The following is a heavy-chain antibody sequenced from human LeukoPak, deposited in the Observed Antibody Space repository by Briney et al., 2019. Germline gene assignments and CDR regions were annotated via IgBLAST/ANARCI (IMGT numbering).Heavy chain of an antibody. CDR2: INSDVSIT. J-gene: IGHJ6*03. CDR3: ARDRPRYYYGSVYMDV. D-gene: IGHD3-10*01. Sequence: PGGSLRLSCAASGFTFSSYWMHWVRQAPGKGLVWVSRINSDVSITNYADSVKGRFTISRDNAKNTLYLQMNSLRAEDTAVYYCARDRPRYYYGSVYMDVWGKGTTVTISS. CDR1: GFTFSSYW. V-gene: IGHV3-74*01.